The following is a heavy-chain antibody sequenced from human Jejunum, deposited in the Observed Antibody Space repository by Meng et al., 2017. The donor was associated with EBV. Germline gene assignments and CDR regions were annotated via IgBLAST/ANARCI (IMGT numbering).Heavy chain of an antibody. Sequence: QVQLQESGPGLVKPSGPLSLTCAVSGGSISTDNWWSWVRQPPGKGLEYIGEIHHSGSTKYNPSLKSRVTISVDKSNNHFSLKLSSVTAADTAVYYCARDRGVEDYWGQGTLATVSS. CDR1: GGSISTDNW. CDR3: ARDRGVEDY. D-gene: IGHD5-24*01. CDR2: IHHSGST. J-gene: IGHJ4*02. V-gene: IGHV4-4*02.